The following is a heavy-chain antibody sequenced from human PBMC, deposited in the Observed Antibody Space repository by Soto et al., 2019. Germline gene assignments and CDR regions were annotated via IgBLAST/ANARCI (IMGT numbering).Heavy chain of an antibody. V-gene: IGHV3-74*01. J-gene: IGHJ4*02. CDR1: RFTFSSYW. CDR2: INSDGSAT. Sequence: GGSLRLSCAASRFTFSSYWMHWVRQVPGQGLVWVSRINSDGSATNYADSVKGRFTISRDNAKNTVYLQMNSLRAEDTAVYYCVRGYSDYWGQGTLVTVSS. CDR3: VRGYSDY. D-gene: IGHD6-13*01.